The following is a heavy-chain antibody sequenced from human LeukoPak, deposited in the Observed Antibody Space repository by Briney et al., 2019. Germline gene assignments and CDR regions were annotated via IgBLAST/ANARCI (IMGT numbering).Heavy chain of an antibody. CDR2: ISGSGGST. CDR3: AKGGGSGNYRPDY. CDR1: GFTFNNCA. J-gene: IGHJ4*02. Sequence: PGGSLRLSCAASGFTFNNCAMTWVRQAPGKGLEWVSGISGSGGSTYYADSVKGRFTISRDNSKNTPYLQMNSLRAEDTAVYYCAKGGGSGNYRPDYWGQGTLVTVSS. D-gene: IGHD1-26*01. V-gene: IGHV3-23*01.